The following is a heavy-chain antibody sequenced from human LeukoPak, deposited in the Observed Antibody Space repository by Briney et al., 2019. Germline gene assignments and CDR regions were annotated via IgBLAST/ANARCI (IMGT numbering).Heavy chain of an antibody. Sequence: ASQTLSLTCTVSGGSISSGSYYWSWIRQPAGKGLEWIGRIYTSGSTNYNPSLKSRVTISVDTSKNQFSLKLSSVTVADTAVYYCARDSSYGLEYDYWGQGTLVTVSS. V-gene: IGHV4-61*02. D-gene: IGHD5-18*01. CDR3: ARDSSYGLEYDY. J-gene: IGHJ4*02. CDR1: GGSISSGSYY. CDR2: IYTSGST.